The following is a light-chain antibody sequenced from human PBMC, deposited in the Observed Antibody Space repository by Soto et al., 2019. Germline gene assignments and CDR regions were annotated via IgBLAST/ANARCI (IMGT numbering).Light chain of an antibody. J-gene: IGLJ3*02. V-gene: IGLV2-23*01. CDR2: EDS. CDR3: CSYAGSRTFV. Sequence: QSALTQPASVSGSPEQSITISCTGTSSDVGAYNLVSWYQQPPGKAPRLIIYEDSKRPSGISPRFSGSKSDNTASLTISGLRAEDEAHYHCCSYAGSRTFVFGGGTKLTVL. CDR1: SSDVGAYNL.